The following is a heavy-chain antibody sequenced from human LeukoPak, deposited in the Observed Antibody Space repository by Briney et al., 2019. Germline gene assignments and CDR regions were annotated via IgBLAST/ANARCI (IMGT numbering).Heavy chain of an antibody. CDR2: IGGNGVTT. V-gene: IGHV3-23*01. Sequence: PGGSLRLSCAASGFTFSTYALSWVRQAPGKGLEWVSIIGGNGVTTFYADSVKGRFTLSRDNSKNTVSLHMNSLRAEDTAIYYCAKKMGGRTDPTKFDYWGQGTLVTVSS. CDR1: GFTFSTYA. J-gene: IGHJ4*02. CDR3: AKKMGGRTDPTKFDY. D-gene: IGHD1-26*01.